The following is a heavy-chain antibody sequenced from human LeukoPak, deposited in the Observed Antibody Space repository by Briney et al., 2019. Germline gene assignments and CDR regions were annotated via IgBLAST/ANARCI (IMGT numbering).Heavy chain of an antibody. CDR3: ARLLVYNSGGEAFDH. V-gene: IGHV3-7*01. CDR1: GFTFSSYW. Sequence: GGSLRLSCAASGFTFSSYWMSWVRQAPGKGLEWVANIKQDGSEKNYVDSVKGRFTISRDNAKNSLYLQMNSLRAEGTAVYYCARLLVYNSGGEAFDHWGQGTLVTVSS. D-gene: IGHD1-20*01. CDR2: IKQDGSEK. J-gene: IGHJ4*02.